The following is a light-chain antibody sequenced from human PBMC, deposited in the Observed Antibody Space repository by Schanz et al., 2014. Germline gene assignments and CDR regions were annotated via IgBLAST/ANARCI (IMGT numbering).Light chain of an antibody. J-gene: IGLJ2*01. Sequence: QSALTQPASVSGSPGQSITISCTGTSSDIGGYNYVSWYQQHPGKAPKLMIYDVSSRPSGVSNRFSGSKSGNTASLTVSGLQAEDEADYYCSSYAGSNNFVFGGGTKLTVL. CDR3: SSYAGSNNFV. CDR1: SSDIGGYNY. V-gene: IGLV2-14*01. CDR2: DVS.